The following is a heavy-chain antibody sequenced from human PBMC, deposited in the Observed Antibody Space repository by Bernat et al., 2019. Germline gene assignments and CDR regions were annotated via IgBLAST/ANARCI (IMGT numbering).Heavy chain of an antibody. V-gene: IGHV1-8*01. CDR3: AGRSSSWHFDY. Sequence: QVQLVQSGAEVKKPGAPVRVSCKASGYTFTNHDINWVRLAAGQGLEWMGWMNTDSGRTGYAQKFQGRVTMTRDTSIRTAYLEVSSLRSEDTTVYYCAGRSSSWHFDYWGHGTLVTVSS. CDR2: MNTDSGRT. J-gene: IGHJ4*01. CDR1: GYTFTNHD. D-gene: IGHD2-2*01.